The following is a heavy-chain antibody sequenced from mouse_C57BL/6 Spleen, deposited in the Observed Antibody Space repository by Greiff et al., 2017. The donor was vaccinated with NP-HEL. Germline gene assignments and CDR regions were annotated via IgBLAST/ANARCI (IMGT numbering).Heavy chain of an antibody. Sequence: QVQLQQPGAELVRPGTPVKLSCKASGYTFTSYWMHWVKQRPGQGLEWIGVIDPSDSYTNYNQKFKGKATVTVDTSSSTAYMQLSSLTSEDSAVYYCARSITTVVATNFDVWGTGTTVTVSS. CDR1: GYTFTSYW. J-gene: IGHJ1*03. CDR2: IDPSDSYT. CDR3: ARSITTVVATNFDV. D-gene: IGHD1-1*01. V-gene: IGHV1-59*01.